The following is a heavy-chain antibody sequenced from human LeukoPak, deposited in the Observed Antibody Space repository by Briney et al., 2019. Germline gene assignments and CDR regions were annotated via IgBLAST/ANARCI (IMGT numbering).Heavy chain of an antibody. Sequence: SETLSLTCTVSGGSISSYYWSWIRQPPGKGLEWVGYIYYSGSTNYNPSLKSRVTISVDTSKNQFSLKLSSVTAADTAVYYCASCWNGGVDYWGQGTLVTVSS. J-gene: IGHJ4*02. D-gene: IGHD3-16*01. CDR2: IYYSGST. CDR3: ASCWNGGVDY. V-gene: IGHV4-59*01. CDR1: GGSISSYY.